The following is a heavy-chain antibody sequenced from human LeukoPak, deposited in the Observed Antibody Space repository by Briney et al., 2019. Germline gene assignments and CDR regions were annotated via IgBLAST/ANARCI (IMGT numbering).Heavy chain of an antibody. CDR1: GFTLSSSA. V-gene: IGHV3-21*01. D-gene: IGHD1-26*01. Sequence: GGSLRLSCAASGFTLSSSAMNWVRRAPGKGLEWVSSINNVGSHIYYAGSVKGRFTISRDNTKNSLYLQMNSLRAEDTAVYYCSRDPTYYLRYGYFDYWGQGALVTVSS. CDR3: SRDPTYYLRYGYFDY. J-gene: IGHJ4*02. CDR2: INNVGSHI.